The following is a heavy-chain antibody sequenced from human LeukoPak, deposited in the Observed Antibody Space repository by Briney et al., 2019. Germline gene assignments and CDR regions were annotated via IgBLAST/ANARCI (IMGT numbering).Heavy chain of an antibody. D-gene: IGHD3-10*01. Sequence: GGSLGLSCAASGFTFSSYAMHWVRQAPGKGLGWVAVISYDGSNKYYADSVKGRFTISRDNSKNTLYLQMNSLRAEDTAVYYCARDRHGVRGVISENFDYWGQGTLVTVSS. CDR2: ISYDGSNK. CDR3: ARDRHGVRGVISENFDY. V-gene: IGHV3-30-3*01. CDR1: GFTFSSYA. J-gene: IGHJ4*02.